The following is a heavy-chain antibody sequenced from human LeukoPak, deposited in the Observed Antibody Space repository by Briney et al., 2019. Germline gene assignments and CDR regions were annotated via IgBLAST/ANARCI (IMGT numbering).Heavy chain of an antibody. V-gene: IGHV1-2*02. Sequence: ASVKVSCKASGYTFTGYYMHWVRQAPGQGLEWMGWINPNSGGTNYAQKFQGRVTMTRDTSISTAYMELSRLRSDDTAAYYCARGIQREYSSSWHYYYYMDVWGKGTTVTVSS. CDR1: GYTFTGYY. CDR2: INPNSGGT. CDR3: ARGIQREYSSSWHYYYYMDV. J-gene: IGHJ6*03. D-gene: IGHD6-13*01.